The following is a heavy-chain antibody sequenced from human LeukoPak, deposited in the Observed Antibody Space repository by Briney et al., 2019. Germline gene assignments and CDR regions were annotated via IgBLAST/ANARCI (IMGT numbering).Heavy chain of an antibody. D-gene: IGHD6-6*01. CDR1: GGSISSYY. J-gene: IGHJ5*02. CDR2: IYTSGST. Sequence: SETLSLTCTVSGGSISSYYWSWIRQPAGKGLEWIGRIYTSGSTNYNPSLKSRVTMSVDTSKNQFSLKLSSVTAADTAVYYCAREYSNSSVGWFDPWGQGTLVTVSS. V-gene: IGHV4-4*07. CDR3: AREYSNSSVGWFDP.